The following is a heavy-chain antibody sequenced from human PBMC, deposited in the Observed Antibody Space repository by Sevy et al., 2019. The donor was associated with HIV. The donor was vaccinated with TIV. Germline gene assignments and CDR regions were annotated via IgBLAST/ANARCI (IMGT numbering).Heavy chain of an antibody. CDR3: ARDCNSATCLWGLDV. CDR2: IKLDGSEK. Sequence: GGSLRLSCAASGFTFNRYWMSWVRQAPGKGLQWVAIIKLDGSEKYYLDSVRGRFTISRDNAKNSLYLQMNSLRAEDTAVYYCARDCNSATCLWGLDVWGLGTTVTVSS. D-gene: IGHD1-26*01. CDR1: GFTFNRYW. J-gene: IGHJ6*02. V-gene: IGHV3-7*03.